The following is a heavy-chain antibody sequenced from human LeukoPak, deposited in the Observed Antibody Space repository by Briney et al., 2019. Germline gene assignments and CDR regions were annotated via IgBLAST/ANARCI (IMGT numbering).Heavy chain of an antibody. CDR1: GGSISSSRYH. J-gene: IGHJ5*02. CDR2: IYYSGTT. Sequence: SETLPLTCTVSGGSISSSRYHWGWIRQPPGKGLEWIGSIYYSGTTYFNPSLKSRVTISVDTSKNQFSLKLSSVTAADTAVYYCARAVNFYGSWFDPWGQGTLVTVSS. CDR3: ARAVNFYGSWFDP. D-gene: IGHD4-17*01. V-gene: IGHV4-39*07.